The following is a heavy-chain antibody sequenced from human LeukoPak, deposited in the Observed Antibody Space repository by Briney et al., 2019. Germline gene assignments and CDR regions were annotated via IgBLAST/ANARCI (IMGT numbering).Heavy chain of an antibody. CDR3: ARDRQSELYYYDSSGYIHVFDI. V-gene: IGHV1-46*01. CDR2: INPSGGST. J-gene: IGHJ3*02. CDR1: GYTFTSYY. Sequence: ASVKVSCKASGYTFTSYYMHWVRQAPGQGLEWMGIINPSGGSTSYAQKFQGRVTMTRDMSTSTVYMELSSLRSEDTAVYYCARDRQSELYYYDSSGYIHVFDIWGQGTMVTVSS. D-gene: IGHD3-22*01.